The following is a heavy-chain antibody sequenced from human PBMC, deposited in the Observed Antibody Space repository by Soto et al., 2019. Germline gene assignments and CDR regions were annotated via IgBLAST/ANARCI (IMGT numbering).Heavy chain of an antibody. Sequence: PGGSLRLSCAASGFTFSSYSMSWVRQAPGKWLEWVSAISVSGGSTYYADSVKGRFTISRDNSKNTLYLQMNSLRAEDTAVYYWATDFEVIADYCCYYGMDVGGQGTTVTVSS. CDR1: GFTFSSYS. J-gene: IGHJ6*02. D-gene: IGHD6-13*01. V-gene: IGHV3-23*01. CDR3: ATDFEVIADYCCYYGMDV. CDR2: ISVSGGST.